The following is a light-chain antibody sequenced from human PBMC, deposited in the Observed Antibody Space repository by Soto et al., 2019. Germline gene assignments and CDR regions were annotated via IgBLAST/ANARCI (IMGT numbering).Light chain of an antibody. CDR2: EVS. CDR3: SSYTSSSTPCV. V-gene: IGLV2-14*01. Sequence: QSALTQPASVSGSPGQSLTISCTGTSSDVGAYNSVSWYQQHPGKAPKLMIYEVSNRPSGVSNRFSGSKSGNTASLTISGLQAEDEADYYCSSYTSSSTPCVFGTGTKLTVL. J-gene: IGLJ1*01. CDR1: SSDVGAYNS.